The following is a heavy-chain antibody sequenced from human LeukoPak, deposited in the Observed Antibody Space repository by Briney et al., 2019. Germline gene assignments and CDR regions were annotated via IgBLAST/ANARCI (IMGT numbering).Heavy chain of an antibody. CDR1: GGTFSSYA. Sequence: GSSVKVSCKASGGTFSSYAISWVRQAPGQGLEWMGGIIPFFGIVNYAQKFQGRVTITADKSTTTAYMELSSLRSEDTAVYYCASRAAAGYYYYYMDVWGKGTTVTVSS. V-gene: IGHV1-69*17. J-gene: IGHJ6*03. CDR2: IIPFFGIV. D-gene: IGHD6-13*01. CDR3: ASRAAAGYYYYYMDV.